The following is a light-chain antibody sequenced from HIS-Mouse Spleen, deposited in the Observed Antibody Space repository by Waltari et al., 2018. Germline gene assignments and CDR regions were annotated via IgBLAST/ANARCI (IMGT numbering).Light chain of an antibody. CDR3: QQSYSTPPYT. V-gene: IGKV1-39*01. J-gene: IGKJ2*01. Sequence: DIQMTKSPSSLSASVGDRVNITCRASQSISSYLNWYQQKPGKAPKLLIYAASSLQSGVPSRFSGSGSGTDFTLTISSLQPEDFATYYCQQSYSTPPYTFGQGTKLEIK. CDR2: AAS. CDR1: QSISSY.